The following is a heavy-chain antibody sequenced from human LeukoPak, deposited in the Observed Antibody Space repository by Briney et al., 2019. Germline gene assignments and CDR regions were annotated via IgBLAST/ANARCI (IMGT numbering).Heavy chain of an antibody. CDR1: GFTFSSYA. Sequence: GGSLRLSCAASGFTFSSYAMSWVRQAPGKGLEWVSAISGSGGSTYYADSVKGRFTISRDNSKNTLYLQTNSLRAEDTAVYYCAKDLGSYYDFWSGYYRPADAFDIWGQGTMVTVSS. CDR3: AKDLGSYYDFWSGYYRPADAFDI. J-gene: IGHJ3*02. CDR2: ISGSGGST. D-gene: IGHD3-3*01. V-gene: IGHV3-23*01.